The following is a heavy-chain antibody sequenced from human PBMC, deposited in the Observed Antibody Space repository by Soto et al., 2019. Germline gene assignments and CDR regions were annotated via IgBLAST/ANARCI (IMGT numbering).Heavy chain of an antibody. CDR1: GYTFASYH. Sequence: GASVEVSCKASGYTFASYHISWVRQAPGPGLEWMGWISAFFGTTNYSQKFQGRVTITADESTSTAYMELSRLRSEDTAVYYCACRWEGHYYFDYWGQGPLVTVSS. CDR3: ACRWEGHYYFDY. J-gene: IGHJ4*02. D-gene: IGHD1-26*01. V-gene: IGHV1-18*01. CDR2: ISAFFGTT.